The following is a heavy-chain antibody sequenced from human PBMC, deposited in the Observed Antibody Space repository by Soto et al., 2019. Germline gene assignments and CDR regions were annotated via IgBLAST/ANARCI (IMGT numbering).Heavy chain of an antibody. CDR3: ARSKQQLVSYFDY. CDR2: IYYSGST. D-gene: IGHD6-13*01. CDR1: GGSISSYY. V-gene: IGHV4-59*01. Sequence: TSETLSLTCTVSGGSISSYYWSWIRQPPGKGLEWIGYIYYSGSTNYNPSLKSRVTISVDTSKNQFSLKLSSVTAADTAVYYCARSKQQLVSYFDYWGQGTLVTVSS. J-gene: IGHJ4*02.